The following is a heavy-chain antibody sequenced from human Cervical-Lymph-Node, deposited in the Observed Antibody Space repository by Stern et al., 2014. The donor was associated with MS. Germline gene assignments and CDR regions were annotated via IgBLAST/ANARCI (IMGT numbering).Heavy chain of an antibody. V-gene: IGHV3-30*03. CDR1: GFTFSSYG. Sequence: VHLVESGGAVVQPGRSLRLSCAASGFTFSSYGMHWVRQAPGKGLEWVTVISYDGNHKYYAASVKGRFTISRDNSKNTLHLQMNSVTPDDTAIYYCARDYEDTSVLFDHWGQGTLVTVSS. J-gene: IGHJ4*02. CDR3: ARDYEDTSVLFDH. D-gene: IGHD5-12*01. CDR2: ISYDGNHK.